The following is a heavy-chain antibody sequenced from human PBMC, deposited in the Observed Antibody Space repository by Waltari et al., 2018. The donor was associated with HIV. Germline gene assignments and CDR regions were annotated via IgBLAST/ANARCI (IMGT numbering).Heavy chain of an antibody. D-gene: IGHD4-17*01. CDR3: TTPVTTRG. V-gene: IGHV3-7*03. Sequence: EVHLVESGGGLVQPGGSLRLSCAASGFTFSSYWMYWVRQAPGKGLEWLANIKQDGSEENYVDSGKGRFTISRDNAKNSMYLQMNSLRAEDTAVYYCTTPVTTRGWGQGTLVTVSS. J-gene: IGHJ4*02. CDR2: IKQDGSEE. CDR1: GFTFSSYW.